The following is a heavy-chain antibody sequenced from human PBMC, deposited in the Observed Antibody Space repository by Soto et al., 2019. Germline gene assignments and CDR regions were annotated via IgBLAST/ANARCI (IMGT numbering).Heavy chain of an antibody. CDR2: VIPAFATP. J-gene: IGHJ4*02. V-gene: IGHV1-69*01. CDR3: VRGADVFGYKWKYGPFEV. D-gene: IGHD1-20*01. Sequence: QVQLVQSGAEVKNPGSSVNVSCKTVGGTMRSFAFSWVRQAPGQGLEWMGGVIPAFATPNHAQKFQDRVTISTDETTTTVYMEQRRLRAVDAALYFCVRGADVFGYKWKYGPFEVWGQGTQITVSS. CDR1: GGTMRSFA.